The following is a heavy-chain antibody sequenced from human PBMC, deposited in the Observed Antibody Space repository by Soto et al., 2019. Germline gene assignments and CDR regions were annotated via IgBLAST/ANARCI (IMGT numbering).Heavy chain of an antibody. J-gene: IGHJ4*02. Sequence: PGESLKISCKGSGYSFTSDWIAWVRQMPGKGLEWMGMIYPGDSDTRYSPSFQGQVTISADKSISTAYLQWSTLKASDSDMYYCARWYSSGWYYFDYWGQGTLVTVSS. CDR2: IYPGDSDT. CDR3: ARWYSSGWYYFDY. D-gene: IGHD6-19*01. V-gene: IGHV5-51*01. CDR1: GYSFTSDW.